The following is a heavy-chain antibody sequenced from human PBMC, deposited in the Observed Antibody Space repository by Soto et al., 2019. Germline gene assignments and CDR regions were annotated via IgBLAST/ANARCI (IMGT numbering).Heavy chain of an antibody. V-gene: IGHV3-9*01. CDR2: ISWNSGGI. CDR3: AKSPHDILIGSAFDY. D-gene: IGHD3-9*01. Sequence: EVQLVESGGGLVQPDRSLRLSCAASGFTFDDYAMHWVRQGPGKGLEGVSGISWNSGGIGYADSVKGRFTISRDNAKNSLYLQMDRLRLEDTAVYYCAKSPHDILIGSAFDYWGQGTLVTVSS. J-gene: IGHJ4*02. CDR1: GFTFDDYA.